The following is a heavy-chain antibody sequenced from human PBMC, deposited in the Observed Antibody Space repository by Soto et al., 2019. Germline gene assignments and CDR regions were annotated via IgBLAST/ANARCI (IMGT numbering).Heavy chain of an antibody. CDR1: GFTFSSYS. Sequence: GGSLRLSCAASGFTFSSYSLNWVRQAPGKGLEWVSYITSDSSIIYYADSVKGRFTISRDNAENSLYLQMNSLRDGDTAIYYCVRDGYYYHTSDSYSSWYFDLWGRGALVTVSS. V-gene: IGHV3-48*02. CDR3: VRDGYYYHTSDSYSSWYFDL. D-gene: IGHD3-22*01. CDR2: ITSDSSII. J-gene: IGHJ2*01.